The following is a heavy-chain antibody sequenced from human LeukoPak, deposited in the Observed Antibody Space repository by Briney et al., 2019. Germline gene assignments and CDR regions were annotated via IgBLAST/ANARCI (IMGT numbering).Heavy chain of an antibody. J-gene: IGHJ5*02. CDR2: ISGGKDST. CDR3: ARAFSSPNWFAP. V-gene: IGHV3-23*01. Sequence: GGSLRLSCAASGFTFSSYAMYWVRQAPGKGLEWVSAISGGKDSTYYADSVKGRFTISRDNSRSTLYLQMNSLRAEDTAVYYCARAFSSPNWFAPWGQGTLVTVSS. CDR1: GFTFSSYA. D-gene: IGHD6-13*01.